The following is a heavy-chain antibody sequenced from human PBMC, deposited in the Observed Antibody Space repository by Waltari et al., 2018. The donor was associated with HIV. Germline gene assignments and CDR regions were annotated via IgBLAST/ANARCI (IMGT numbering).Heavy chain of an antibody. J-gene: IGHJ6*02. CDR1: RFTFSSDW. V-gene: IGHV3-7*01. Sequence: EVQLVESGGGLVQPGGSLRLSCAAARFTFSSDWMSWGRQAPGKGLEWVANIKQGGREKHYVDSVKGRFTISRDDAKNSLFLQMNSLRAEDTAVYYCAREDTNSNGMDVWGQGTTVTVSS. D-gene: IGHD2-8*01. CDR2: IKQGGREK. CDR3: AREDTNSNGMDV.